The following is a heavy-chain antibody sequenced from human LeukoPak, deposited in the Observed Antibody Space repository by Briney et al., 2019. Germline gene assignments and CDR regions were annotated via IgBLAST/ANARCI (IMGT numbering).Heavy chain of an antibody. V-gene: IGHV4-34*01. CDR3: ARGRGRPALDI. D-gene: IGHD3-10*01. J-gene: IGHJ3*02. CDR1: GGSFSGYY. Sequence: PSETLSLTCAVYGGSFSGYYWSWIRQPPGKGLEWIGEINHSGSTNYNPSLKSRVTISVDTSKNQFSLKLSSVTAADTAVYYCARGRGRPALDIWGQGTMVTVSS. CDR2: INHSGST.